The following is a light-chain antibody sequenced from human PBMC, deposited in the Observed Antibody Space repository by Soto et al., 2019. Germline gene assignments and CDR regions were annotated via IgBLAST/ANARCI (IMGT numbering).Light chain of an antibody. CDR2: KAS. J-gene: IGKJ2*01. V-gene: IGKV1-5*03. CDR3: QQYHSYPYT. CDR1: QSISSW. Sequence: DIQMTQSPSTLSASVGDRVTITCRASQSISSWLAWYQQKPGKAPKVLISKASTLQSGVPSRFSCSRSATAFTLTVSSLQPDDFATYYCQQYHSYPYTFGQGTKLEIE.